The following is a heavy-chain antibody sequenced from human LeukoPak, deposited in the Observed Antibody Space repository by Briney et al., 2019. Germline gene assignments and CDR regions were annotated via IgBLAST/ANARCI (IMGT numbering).Heavy chain of an antibody. Sequence: GGSLRLSCAASGFTFSSYSMNWVRQAPGKGLEWVSSISSSSSYIYYADSVKGRFTISRDNSKNTLYLQMNSLRAEDTAVYYCAKCCYYDSSGYPATWGQGTLVTVSS. CDR2: ISSSSSYI. D-gene: IGHD3-22*01. CDR3: AKCCYYDSSGYPAT. J-gene: IGHJ5*02. CDR1: GFTFSSYS. V-gene: IGHV3-21*01.